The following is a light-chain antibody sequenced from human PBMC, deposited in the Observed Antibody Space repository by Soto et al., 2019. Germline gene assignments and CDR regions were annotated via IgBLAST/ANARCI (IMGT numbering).Light chain of an antibody. Sequence: DIQMTQSPSTLSASVGDRVTITCRASQSISSWLAWYQQKPGKAPKLLIYKASSLESGVPSRFSGSGSGTEFPLTISSLQPDDFATYYCQQYKSYSWPFGQGTKVEIK. CDR2: KAS. CDR3: QQYKSYSWP. V-gene: IGKV1-5*03. CDR1: QSISSW. J-gene: IGKJ1*01.